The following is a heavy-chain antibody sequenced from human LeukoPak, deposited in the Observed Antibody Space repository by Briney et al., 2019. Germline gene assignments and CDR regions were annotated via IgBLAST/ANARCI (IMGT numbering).Heavy chain of an antibody. CDR1: GYTFTSYG. Sequence: ASVKVSCKASGYTFTSYGISWVRPAPGQGLEWMGWISAYNGNTNYAQKLQGRVTMTTDTSTSTAYMELRSLRSDDTAVYYCARAGVAAMVTYYYYGMDVWGQGTTVTVSS. CDR3: ARAGVAAMVTYYYYGMDV. J-gene: IGHJ6*02. D-gene: IGHD5-18*01. V-gene: IGHV1-18*01. CDR2: ISAYNGNT.